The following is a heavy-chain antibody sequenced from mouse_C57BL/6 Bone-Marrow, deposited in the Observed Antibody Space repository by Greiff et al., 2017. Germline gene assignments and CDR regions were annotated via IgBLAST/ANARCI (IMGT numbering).Heavy chain of an antibody. CDR1: GFTFTDYY. CDR2: IRHKANGYTT. J-gene: IGHJ2*01. Sequence: DVMLVESGGGLVQPGGSLSLSCAASGFTFTDYYMSWVRQPPGTALEWLGFIRHKANGYTTEYSASVKGRFTISRDNSQSFLYLQINALRAEDSATYYCARLDYGNFGDYWGQGTTLTVSS. V-gene: IGHV7-3*01. CDR3: ARLDYGNFGDY. D-gene: IGHD2-1*01.